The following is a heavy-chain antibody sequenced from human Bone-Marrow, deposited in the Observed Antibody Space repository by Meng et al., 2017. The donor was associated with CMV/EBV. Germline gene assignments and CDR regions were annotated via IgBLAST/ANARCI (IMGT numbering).Heavy chain of an antibody. J-gene: IGHJ4*02. CDR1: GGSFRGYY. CDR3: ARSRVGSAAIPGDY. D-gene: IGHD2-2*02. Sequence: GSLRLSCAVYGGSFRGYYWSWIRQPPGKGLEWIGEINHSGSTNYNPSLKSRVTISVDTSKNQFSLKLRSVTAADTAVYYCARSRVGSAAIPGDYWGQGKLVNVDS. V-gene: IGHV4-34*01. CDR2: INHSGST.